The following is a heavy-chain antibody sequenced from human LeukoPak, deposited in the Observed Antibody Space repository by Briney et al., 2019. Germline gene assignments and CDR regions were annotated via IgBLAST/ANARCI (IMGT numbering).Heavy chain of an antibody. CDR1: GYTFTGYY. CDR3: ARMSYYDRRGDNWFDP. J-gene: IGHJ5*02. D-gene: IGHD3-22*01. Sequence: ASVKVSCKASGYTFTGYYIHWVRQAPGQGLEWMGWIKPNSGGTNYAQKFQGRVTMTRDTSISTAYMELSSLRSEDTAVYYCARMSYYDRRGDNWFDPWGQGTLVIVSS. V-gene: IGHV1-2*02. CDR2: IKPNSGGT.